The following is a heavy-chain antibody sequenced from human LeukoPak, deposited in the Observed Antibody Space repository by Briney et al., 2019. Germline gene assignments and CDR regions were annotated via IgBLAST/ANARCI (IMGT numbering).Heavy chain of an antibody. CDR2: MNPNSGNT. D-gene: IGHD3-22*01. CDR1: GYTFTSYD. V-gene: IGHV1-8*01. CDR3: ARGLRDSSGREYFQDY. Sequence: VASVKVSCKASGYTFTSYDINWVRQATGQGLEWMGWMNPNSGNTGYAQKLQGRVTMTRNTSISTAYMELSSLRSEDTAVYYCARGLRDSSGREYFQDYWGQGTLVTVSS. J-gene: IGHJ4*02.